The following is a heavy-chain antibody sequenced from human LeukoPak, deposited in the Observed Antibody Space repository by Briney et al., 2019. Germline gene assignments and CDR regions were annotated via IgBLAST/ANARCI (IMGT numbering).Heavy chain of an antibody. Sequence: ASVKVSCKASGYTFTGYYMHWVRQAPGQGLEWMGWINPNSGGTNYAQKFQGWVTMTRDTSISTAYMELCRLRSDDTAVYYCARANHFDWFKPTSIYFDYWGQGTLVTVSS. CDR1: GYTFTGYY. V-gene: IGHV1-2*04. CDR2: INPNSGGT. D-gene: IGHD3-9*01. CDR3: ARANHFDWFKPTSIYFDY. J-gene: IGHJ4*02.